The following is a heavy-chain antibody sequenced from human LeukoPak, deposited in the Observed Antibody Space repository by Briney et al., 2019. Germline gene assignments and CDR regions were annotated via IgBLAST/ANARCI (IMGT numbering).Heavy chain of an antibody. CDR2: INHSGST. CDR1: GGSISSSSYY. D-gene: IGHD3-10*01. J-gene: IGHJ5*02. CDR3: ARGPASGSNFAWFDP. Sequence: KPSETLSLTCTVSGGSISSSSYYWSWIRQPPGKGLEWIGEINHSGSTNYNPSLKSRVTISVDMSKNQFSLELTSVTAADTAVYYCARGPASGSNFAWFDPRGQGTLVTVSS. V-gene: IGHV4-39*07.